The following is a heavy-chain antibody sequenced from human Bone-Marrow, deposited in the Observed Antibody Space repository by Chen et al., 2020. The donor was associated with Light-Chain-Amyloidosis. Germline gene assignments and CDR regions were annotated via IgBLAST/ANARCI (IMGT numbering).Heavy chain of an antibody. D-gene: IGHD1-1*01. CDR3: ARGIAWTNDAFNI. V-gene: IGHV4-34*02. Sequence: QVQLQIWGAGLFRPSETLALTCAVSGGSVSGSYWSWIRQPPGKGLAWIGEINHFGNTNYNPSLKSRVTVSLDTSKNQFSLRLNSVTAADTAVYYCARGIAWTNDAFNIWGQGTMVTVSS. CDR1: GGSVSGSY. CDR2: INHFGNT. J-gene: IGHJ3*02.